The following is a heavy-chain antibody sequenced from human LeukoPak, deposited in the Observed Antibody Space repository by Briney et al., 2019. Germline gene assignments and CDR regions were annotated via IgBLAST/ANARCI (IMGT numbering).Heavy chain of an antibody. D-gene: IGHD7-27*01. CDR1: GFTFSSYA. CDR3: AKDRLGSYFDY. V-gene: IGHV3-23*01. J-gene: IGHJ4*02. Sequence: GGSLRLSCAASGFTFSSYAMSWVRQAPGKGLEWVSAISGSGGSTYYADSVKGRFTISRDNSKNTLYLQMNSLRAGDTALYYCAKDRLGSYFDYWGQGTLVTVSS. CDR2: ISGSGGST.